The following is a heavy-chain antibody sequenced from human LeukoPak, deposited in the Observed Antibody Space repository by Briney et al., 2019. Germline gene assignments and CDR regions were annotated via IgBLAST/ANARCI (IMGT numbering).Heavy chain of an antibody. CDR1: GGTFSSYA. Sequence: ASVKVSCKASGGTFSSYAISWVRQAPGQGLEGMGGFIPIFGTANFAQKYQGRVTITPDESTSTAYMELSSLRSEDTAVYYCAREMANTYHAFDIWGQGTMVTVSS. J-gene: IGHJ3*02. D-gene: IGHD5-24*01. V-gene: IGHV1-69*13. CDR3: AREMANTYHAFDI. CDR2: FIPIFGTA.